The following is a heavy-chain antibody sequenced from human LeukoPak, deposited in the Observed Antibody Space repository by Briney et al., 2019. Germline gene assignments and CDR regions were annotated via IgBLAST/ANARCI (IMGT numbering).Heavy chain of an antibody. D-gene: IGHD5-18*01. J-gene: IGHJ6*03. CDR2: IYTSGST. V-gene: IGHV4-61*02. Sequence: SETLSLTCTVSGGSISSGSYYWSWIRQPAGKGLEWIGRIYTSGSTNYNPSLKSRVTISVDTSKNQFSLKLSSVTAADTAVYYCARTEESGYSYGYFGYYYYMDVWGKGTTVTVSS. CDR3: ARTEESGYSYGYFGYYYYMDV. CDR1: GGSISSGSYY.